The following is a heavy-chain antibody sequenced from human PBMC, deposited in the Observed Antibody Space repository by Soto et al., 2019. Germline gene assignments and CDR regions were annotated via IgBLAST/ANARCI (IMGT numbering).Heavy chain of an antibody. J-gene: IGHJ4*02. CDR1: GFTFSNFW. Sequence: EVQLVESGGGFVQPGGSLRLSCTASGFTFSNFWMNWVRQAPGRGLEWVANIKQDGSETYYADSVKGRFVISRDNAKNSLSLQMNSLTAEDTAVYYCATNTVTKVDDYWGQGTLVTVSS. CDR3: ATNTVTKVDDY. V-gene: IGHV3-7*03. D-gene: IGHD4-17*01. CDR2: IKQDGSET.